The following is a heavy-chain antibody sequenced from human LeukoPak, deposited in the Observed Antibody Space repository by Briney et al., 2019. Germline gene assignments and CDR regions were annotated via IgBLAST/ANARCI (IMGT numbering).Heavy chain of an antibody. CDR1: GFTFGSHA. V-gene: IGHV3-23*01. CDR3: GKTTVGYSSGQKPAWPVDY. CDR2: IFGSGGSP. J-gene: IGHJ4*02. D-gene: IGHD5-18*01. Sequence: GGSLRLSCEASGFTFGSHAMYWVRQAPGKGLEWVAGIFGSGGSPHYADPVKGRFTISRDSSRNTVYPQINSLRAEDTAVYYCGKTTVGYSSGQKPAWPVDYWGQGTLVTVSS.